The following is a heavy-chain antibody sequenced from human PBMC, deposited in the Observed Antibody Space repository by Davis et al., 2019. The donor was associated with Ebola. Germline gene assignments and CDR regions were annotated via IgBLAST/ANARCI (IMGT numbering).Heavy chain of an antibody. Sequence: AASVKVSCKASGYTFTGYYMHWVRQAPGQGLERMGRINPNSGGTNYAQKFQGRVTMTRDTSISTAYMELSRLRSDDTAVYYCARDGAYGVVYFDYWGQGTLVTVSS. CDR3: ARDGAYGVVYFDY. D-gene: IGHD4-17*01. V-gene: IGHV1-2*06. J-gene: IGHJ4*02. CDR1: GYTFTGYY. CDR2: INPNSGGT.